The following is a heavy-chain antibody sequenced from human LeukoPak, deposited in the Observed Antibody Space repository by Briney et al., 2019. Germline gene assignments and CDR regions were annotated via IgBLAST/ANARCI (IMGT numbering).Heavy chain of an antibody. J-gene: IGHJ5*02. CDR2: INVDNDDT. CDR1: GYTFNYFA. D-gene: IGHD3-10*01. V-gene: IGHV1-3*01. CDR3: ARDGSGSQGVNWFDP. Sequence: ASVKVSCKASGYTFNYFATHWVRQAPGQRPEWMGCINVDNDDTRYSQKFQGRVTITSDTSASTVYMELSSLRFEDTAVYYCARDGSGSQGVNWFDPWGPGTQVTVSS.